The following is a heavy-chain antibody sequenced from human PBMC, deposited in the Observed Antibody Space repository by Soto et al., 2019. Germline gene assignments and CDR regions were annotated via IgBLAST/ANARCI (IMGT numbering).Heavy chain of an antibody. CDR3: ARLRESYYDFWSGPNWFDP. V-gene: IGHV1-18*01. J-gene: IGHJ5*02. CDR2: ISAYNGNT. CDR1: GYTFTSYG. D-gene: IGHD3-3*01. Sequence: VKVSCKASGYTFTSYGISWVRQAPGQGLEWMGWISAYNGNTNYAQKLQGRVTMTTDTSTSTAYMELRSLRSDDTAVYYCARLRESYYDFWSGPNWFDPWGQGTLVTVSS.